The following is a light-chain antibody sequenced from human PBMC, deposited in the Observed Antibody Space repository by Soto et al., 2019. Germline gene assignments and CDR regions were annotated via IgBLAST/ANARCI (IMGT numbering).Light chain of an antibody. Sequence: DIQMTQSPSSLSAFVGDRVTITCRASQGINNHLAWFQQKPGKAPKLLIYAASTLQSGVPSRFSGSGSGTDFTLTISCLQSEDFATYYCQQYYSYPRTFGQGTKVDIK. CDR1: QGINNH. J-gene: IGKJ1*01. CDR3: QQYYSYPRT. V-gene: IGKV1-16*01. CDR2: AAS.